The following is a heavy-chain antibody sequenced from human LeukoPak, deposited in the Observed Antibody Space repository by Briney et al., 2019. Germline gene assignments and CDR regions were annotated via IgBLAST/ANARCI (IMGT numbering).Heavy chain of an antibody. V-gene: IGHV3-23*01. CDR2: ISGSGGST. CDR3: ATLRPDDFWSGYPN. CDR1: GFTFSNYA. D-gene: IGHD3-3*01. J-gene: IGHJ4*02. Sequence: PGGSLRLSCAASGFTFSNYAMSWVRQAPGKGLEWVSAISGSGGSTYYADSVKGRFTISRDNSKNTLYVQMNSLRAGDTAVYYCATLRPDDFWSGYPNWGQGTLVTVSS.